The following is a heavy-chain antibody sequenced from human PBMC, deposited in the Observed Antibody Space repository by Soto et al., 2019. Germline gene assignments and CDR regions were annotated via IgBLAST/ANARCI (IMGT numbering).Heavy chain of an antibody. J-gene: IGHJ5*02. CDR3: ARAERNCSGGSCYRRRVPNWFDP. CDR1: GGSISSGDYY. V-gene: IGHV4-30-4*01. Sequence: SETLSLTCTVSGGSISSGDYYWSWIRQPPGKGLEWIGYIYYSGSTYYNPSLKSRVTISVDTSKNQFSLKLSSVTAADTAVYYCARAERNCSGGSCYRRRVPNWFDPWGQGTQVTVSS. CDR2: IYYSGST. D-gene: IGHD2-15*01.